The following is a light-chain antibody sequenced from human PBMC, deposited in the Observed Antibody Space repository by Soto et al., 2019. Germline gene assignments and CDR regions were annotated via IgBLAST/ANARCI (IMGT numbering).Light chain of an antibody. CDR1: QDISNY. J-gene: IGKJ5*01. CDR2: DAS. CDR3: QQYDNLPIT. V-gene: IGKV1-33*01. Sequence: DIQTTQSPSSLSASVGDRFTITCRASQDISNYLNWYQQKPGKAPKLLIYDASNLETGVPSRFSGSGSGTDFTFTISSLQPEDIATYYCQQYDNLPITFGQGTRLEIK.